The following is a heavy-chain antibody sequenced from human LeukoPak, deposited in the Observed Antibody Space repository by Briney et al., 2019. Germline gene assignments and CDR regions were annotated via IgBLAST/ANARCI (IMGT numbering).Heavy chain of an antibody. V-gene: IGHV3-21*01. CDR1: GFTFSIYS. CDR3: ARAPYYYDSHDY. J-gene: IGHJ4*02. CDR2: ISSSSSYI. Sequence: GGSLRLSCAASGFTFSIYSMNWVRQAPGKGLEWVSSISSSSSYIYYADSVKGRFTISRDNAKNSLYLQMNSLRAEDTAVYYCARAPYYYDSHDYWGQGTLVTVSS. D-gene: IGHD3-22*01.